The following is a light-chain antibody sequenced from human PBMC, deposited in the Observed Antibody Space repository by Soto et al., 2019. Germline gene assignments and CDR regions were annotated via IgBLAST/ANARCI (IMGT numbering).Light chain of an antibody. V-gene: IGLV2-8*01. Sequence: QSVLTQPPSASGSPGQSVTISCTGTRDDVGGYNYVSWFQHHPGKAPKLMIYEVYKRPSGVPARFSGPKSGNTAPLTVSGPQAGDEAIYYCSSYVTSNVVVFGGGTQLHVL. CDR3: SSYVTSNVVV. J-gene: IGLJ2*01. CDR2: EVY. CDR1: RDDVGGYNY.